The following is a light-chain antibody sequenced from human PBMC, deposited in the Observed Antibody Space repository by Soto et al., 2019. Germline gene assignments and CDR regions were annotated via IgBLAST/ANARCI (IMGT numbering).Light chain of an antibody. CDR3: CSYAGMTTYVI. Sequence: QSVLAQPASVSGSPGQSITITCTGTSSDVGNYNLVSWYQQHPGKAPKLMIYEDTKRPSGVSSRFSGSKSGNTASLTISGLQAEDEANYPCCSYAGMTTYVIFGGGTQLTVL. J-gene: IGLJ2*01. CDR1: SSDVGNYNL. V-gene: IGLV2-23*01. CDR2: EDT.